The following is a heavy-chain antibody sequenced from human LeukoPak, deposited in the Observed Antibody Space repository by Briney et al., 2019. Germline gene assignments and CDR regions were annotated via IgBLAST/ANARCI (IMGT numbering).Heavy chain of an antibody. CDR1: GFTFSSYW. CDR2: IKEDGSET. J-gene: IGHJ4*02. Sequence: GGTLRLSCAASGFTFSSYWMSWVRQAPGKGLEWVANIKEDGSETYYVDSVKGRFTISRDNAKNSLYLQMNSLRAEDTAVYYCARGASGPFEYWGQGSLVTVSS. CDR3: ARGASGPFEY. V-gene: IGHV3-7*01.